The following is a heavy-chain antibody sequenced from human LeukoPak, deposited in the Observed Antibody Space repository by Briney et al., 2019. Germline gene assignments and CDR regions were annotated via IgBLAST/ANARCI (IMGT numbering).Heavy chain of an antibody. CDR3: AIYNWNAYFDY. D-gene: IGHD1-1*01. Sequence: GGSLRLSCAASGFTFSSYSMNWVRQAPGKGLEWVASIKKDGTEKYYVDSVKGRFTISRDNAKNSLYLQMDSLRDDDTAVYYCAIYNWNAYFDYWGQGTLVTVSS. CDR1: GFTFSSYS. CDR2: IKKDGTEK. V-gene: IGHV3-7*01. J-gene: IGHJ4*02.